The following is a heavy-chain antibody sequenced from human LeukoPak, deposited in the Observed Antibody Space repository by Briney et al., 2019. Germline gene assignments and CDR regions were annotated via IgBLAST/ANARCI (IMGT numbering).Heavy chain of an antibody. V-gene: IGHV3-33*01. D-gene: IGHD6-19*01. CDR2: IWYDGSNK. J-gene: IGHJ4*02. CDR1: GFTFSSYG. CDR3: ARGGAVAPGSAFDY. Sequence: GGSLRLFCAAYGFTFSSYGMHWVRQAPGKGLEWVAVIWYDGSNKYYADSVKGRFTISTDNSKNTLYLQMNRVRAEDTAVYYCARGGAVAPGSAFDYWGQGTLVTVSS.